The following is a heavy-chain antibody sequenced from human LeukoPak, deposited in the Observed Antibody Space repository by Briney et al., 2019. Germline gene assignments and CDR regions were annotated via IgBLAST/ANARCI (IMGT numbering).Heavy chain of an antibody. J-gene: IGHJ5*02. D-gene: IGHD2-2*01. V-gene: IGHV3-30*02. CDR3: AKERIVVVPAATRWLDP. CDR1: GFTFSSYG. CDR2: IRYDGSNK. Sequence: GSLRLSCAASGFTFSSYGMHWVRQAPGKGLEWVAFIRYDGSNKYYADSVKGRFTISRDNSKNTLYLQMNSLRAEDTAVYYCAKERIVVVPAATRWLDPWGQGTLVTVSS.